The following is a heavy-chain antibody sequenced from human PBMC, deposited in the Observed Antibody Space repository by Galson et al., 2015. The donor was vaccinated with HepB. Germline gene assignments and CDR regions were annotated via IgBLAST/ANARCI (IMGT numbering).Heavy chain of an antibody. V-gene: IGHV3-23*01. D-gene: IGHD6-19*01. CDR3: AKDMEWLVPIYHFDY. Sequence: SLRLSCAASGFTFSSHAMSWVRQAPGKGLEWVSGISGSGGSTHCADSVKGRFTFSRDNSKNTLYLQMNSLRAEDTAVYYCAKDMEWLVPIYHFDYWGHGTLLTVSS. J-gene: IGHJ4*01. CDR1: GFTFSSHA. CDR2: ISGSGGST.